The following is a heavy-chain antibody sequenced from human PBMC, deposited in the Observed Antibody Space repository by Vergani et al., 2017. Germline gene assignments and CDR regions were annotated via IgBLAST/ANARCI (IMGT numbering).Heavy chain of an antibody. V-gene: IGHV4-59*01. J-gene: IGHJ3*02. D-gene: IGHD2-21*02. CDR1: GGSISSYY. CDR2: IYYSGST. Sequence: QVQLQESGPGLVKPSETLSLTCTVSGGSISSYYWSWIRQPPGKELEWIGYIYYSGSTNYNPSLKSRVTISVDTSKNQFSLKLSSVTAADTAVYYCAGNPYCGVDCYSDAFDIWGQGTMVTVSS. CDR3: AGNPYCGVDCYSDAFDI.